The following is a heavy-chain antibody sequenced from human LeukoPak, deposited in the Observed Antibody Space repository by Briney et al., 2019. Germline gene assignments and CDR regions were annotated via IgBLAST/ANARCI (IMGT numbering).Heavy chain of an antibody. D-gene: IGHD5-18*01. V-gene: IGHV5-51*01. Sequence: GESLKISCKGSGYSFTSYWIGWVRQMPGKGLEWMGIIYPGESDTRCSPSFQGQVTISADKSISTAYLQWSSLKASDTAMYYCARLTTAMRLLAYFDYWGQGTLVTVSS. CDR1: GYSFTSYW. J-gene: IGHJ4*02. CDR2: IYPGESDT. CDR3: ARLTTAMRLLAYFDY.